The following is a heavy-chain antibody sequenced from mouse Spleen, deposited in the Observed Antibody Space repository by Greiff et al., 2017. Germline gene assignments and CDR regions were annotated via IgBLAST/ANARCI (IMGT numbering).Heavy chain of an antibody. CDR1: GFTFSSYA. J-gene: IGHJ2*01. Sequence: EVQLVESGGGLVKPGGSLKLSCAASGFTFSSYAMSWVRQTPEKRLEWVATISSGGSYTYYPDSVKGRFTISRDNAKNTLYLQMSSLRSEDTAMYYCASIYYYGSSYGRDFDYWGQGTTLTVSS. CDR3: ASIYYYGSSYGRDFDY. D-gene: IGHD1-1*01. CDR2: ISSGGSYT. V-gene: IGHV5-9-3*01.